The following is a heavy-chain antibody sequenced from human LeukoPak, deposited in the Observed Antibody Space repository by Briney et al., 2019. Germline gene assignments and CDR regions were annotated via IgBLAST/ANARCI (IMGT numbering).Heavy chain of an antibody. V-gene: IGHV3-48*03. CDR1: GFTFSWYE. Sequence: QPGGSLRLSCAASGFTFSWYEMNWDSQAPGKGLEWVSYISSSGSTIYYADSVKGRFTISRDNAKNSLYLQMNSLRAEDTAVYYCARSVAAGGILDYWGQGTLVTVAS. CDR3: ARSVAAGGILDY. CDR2: ISSSGSTI. J-gene: IGHJ4*02. D-gene: IGHD6-13*01.